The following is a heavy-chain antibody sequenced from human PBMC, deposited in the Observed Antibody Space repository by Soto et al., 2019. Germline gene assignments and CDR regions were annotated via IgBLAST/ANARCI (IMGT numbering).Heavy chain of an antibody. D-gene: IGHD6-13*01. CDR1: GDSNTGAAYY. V-gene: IGHV4-31*03. Sequence: QVQLQESGPGLVKPSQTLSLTCTVSGDSNTGAAYYWSWIRQHPGKGLEWIGHIHYSGTTYYNPSLKCRVSFSVDTSKKQFSLRLTSVTAADTAVYYCARDFRQDQQLPGYYYYGMDVWGQGTTVTVSS. CDR2: IHYSGTT. CDR3: ARDFRQDQQLPGYYYYGMDV. J-gene: IGHJ6*02.